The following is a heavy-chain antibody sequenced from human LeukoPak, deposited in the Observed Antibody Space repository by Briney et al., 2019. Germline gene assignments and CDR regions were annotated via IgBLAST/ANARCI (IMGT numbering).Heavy chain of an antibody. D-gene: IGHD6-19*01. CDR3: AKDKQWLVEGPWDY. Sequence: PGRSLRLSCAASGFTFDDYAMLWVRQAPGKGLEWVSGISWNSGGIGYADSVKGRFTISRDNAKNSLYLQMNSLRAEDTALYYCAKDKQWLVEGPWDYWGQGTLVTVSS. CDR1: GFTFDDYA. J-gene: IGHJ4*02. CDR2: ISWNSGGI. V-gene: IGHV3-9*01.